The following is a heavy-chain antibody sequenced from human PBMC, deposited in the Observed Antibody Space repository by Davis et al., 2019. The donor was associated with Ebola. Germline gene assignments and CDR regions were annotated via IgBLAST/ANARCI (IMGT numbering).Heavy chain of an antibody. J-gene: IGHJ2*01. D-gene: IGHD6-19*01. CDR2: ISSSSSYI. CDR3: ASLIAVAGITFYWYFDL. CDR1: GFTFINAW. V-gene: IGHV3-21*01. Sequence: GESLKISCAASGFTFINAWMNWVRQAPGKGLEWVSSISSSSSYIYYADSVKGRFTISRDNAKNSLYLQMNSLRAEDTAVYYCASLIAVAGITFYWYFDLWGRGTLVTVSS.